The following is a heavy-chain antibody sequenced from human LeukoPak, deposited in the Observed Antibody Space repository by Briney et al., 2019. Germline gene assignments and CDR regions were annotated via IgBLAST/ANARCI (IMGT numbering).Heavy chain of an antibody. CDR3: TREYSSGWPFDY. J-gene: IGHJ4*02. CDR1: GLTFSDSA. D-gene: IGHD6-19*01. CDR2: IRSKADSYAT. V-gene: IGHV3-73*01. Sequence: GGSLRLSCAASGLTFSDSAMHWVRQTSGKGLEWVGRIRSKADSYATTYAASVRGRFAISRVDSKNTAYLQMISLKTEDTGVYYCTREYSSGWPFDYWGQGTLVTVSS.